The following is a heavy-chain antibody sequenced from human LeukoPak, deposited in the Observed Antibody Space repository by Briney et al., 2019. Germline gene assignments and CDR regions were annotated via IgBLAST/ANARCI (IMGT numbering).Heavy chain of an antibody. V-gene: IGHV4-34*01. Sequence: PSETLSLTCAVCGGSFSGDYWSWIRQPPGKGLEWIGEINHSGSTNYNPSLQSRVTISVDRSKNQFPLKLSSVTAADTAVYYRARGGWEHLLDYWGQGTLVTVSS. CDR3: ARGGWEHLLDY. D-gene: IGHD4-23*01. CDR1: GGSFSGDY. J-gene: IGHJ4*02. CDR2: INHSGST.